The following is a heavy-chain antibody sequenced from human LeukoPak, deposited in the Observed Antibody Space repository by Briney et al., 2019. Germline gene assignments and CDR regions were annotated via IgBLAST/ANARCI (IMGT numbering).Heavy chain of an antibody. CDR2: ISSSSSYI. CDR3: ARYGHSTGYYFDY. CDR1: GFTFSSYS. D-gene: IGHD4-17*01. J-gene: IGHJ4*02. V-gene: IGHV3-21*01. Sequence: GGALRLSCAASGFTFSSYSMNWVRQAPGKGLEWVSSISSSSSYIYYADSVKGRFTISRDNAKNSLYLQMNSLRAEDTAVYYCARYGHSTGYYFDYWGQGTLVTVSS.